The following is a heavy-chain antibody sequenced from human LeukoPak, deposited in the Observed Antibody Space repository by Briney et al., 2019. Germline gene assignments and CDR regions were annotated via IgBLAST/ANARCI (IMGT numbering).Heavy chain of an antibody. V-gene: IGHV4-39*01. CDR2: IYYSGST. J-gene: IGHJ3*02. CDR3: ARPRITIFGVVIDAFDI. D-gene: IGHD3-3*01. CDR1: GGSISSSSYY. Sequence: ASETLSLTCTVSGGSISSSSYYWGWIRQPPGKGLEWIGSIYYSGSTHYNPSLKSRVTISVDTSKNQFSLKLSSVTAADTAVYHCARPRITIFGVVIDAFDIWGQGTMVTVSS.